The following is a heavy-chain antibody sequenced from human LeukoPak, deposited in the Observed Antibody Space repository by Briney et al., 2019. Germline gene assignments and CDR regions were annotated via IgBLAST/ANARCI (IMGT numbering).Heavy chain of an antibody. V-gene: IGHV1-2*02. CDR1: GYTFTGYF. CDR2: INPNSGGT. D-gene: IGHD6-6*01. CDR3: ASGSSIATRSEIYYSDY. Sequence: VASVKVSCKASGYTFTGYFIYWVRQAPGQGLEWMGWINPNSGGTNYAQKFQGRVIMTRDTSISTAYMEVSRLRSDDTAVYYCASGSSIATRSEIYYSDYWGQGTLVSVSS. J-gene: IGHJ4*02.